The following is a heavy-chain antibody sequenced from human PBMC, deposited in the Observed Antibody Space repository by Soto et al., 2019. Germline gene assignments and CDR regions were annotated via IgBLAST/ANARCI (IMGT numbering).Heavy chain of an antibody. V-gene: IGHV3-23*01. CDR2: IRGNGDTT. J-gene: IGHJ6*02. CDR3: VKPQGSGTPYYYDMDV. CDR1: GFTFRNYA. Sequence: EVQLLESGGGLVQPGGSLRLSCAASGFTFRNYAMTWVRQTPVRGLEWVSVIRGNGDTTYYADSVKGRFTISRDNFRNSPYLQMKSLRAHDTAIYFCVKPQGSGTPYYYDMDVWGQGTTVTVSS. D-gene: IGHD2-15*01.